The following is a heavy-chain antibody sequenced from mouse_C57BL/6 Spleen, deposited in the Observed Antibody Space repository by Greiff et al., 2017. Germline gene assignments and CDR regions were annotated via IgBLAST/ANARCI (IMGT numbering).Heavy chain of an antibody. Sequence: EVKLMESGGGLVQSGRSLRLSCATSGFTFSDFYMEWVRQAPGKGLEWIAASRNKANDYTTDYSASVKGRFIVSRDTSQSILYLQMNALRAEDTAIYYCARDADGSSYWYFDVWGTGTTVTVSS. CDR2: SRNKANDYTT. V-gene: IGHV7-1*01. CDR1: GFTFSDFY. D-gene: IGHD1-1*01. J-gene: IGHJ1*03. CDR3: ARDADGSSYWYFDV.